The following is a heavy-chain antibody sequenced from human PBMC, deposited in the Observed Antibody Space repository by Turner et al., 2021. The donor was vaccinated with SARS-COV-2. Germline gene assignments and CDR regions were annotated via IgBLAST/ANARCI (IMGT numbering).Heavy chain of an antibody. V-gene: IGHV3-33*06. CDR1: GFTYSTYG. CDR2: IWYDGSNK. CDR3: AKSGYSYAYGLGDFDY. J-gene: IGHJ4*02. Sequence: QVRLVESGGGVVQPGRSPRLSCAAPGFTYSTYGMHWVRQAPGNGLEWVAVIWYDGSNKYYTDSVKGRFTISRDNSKNTLYLQMNSLRAEDTAVYYCAKSGYSYAYGLGDFDYWGQGTLVTVSS. D-gene: IGHD5-18*01.